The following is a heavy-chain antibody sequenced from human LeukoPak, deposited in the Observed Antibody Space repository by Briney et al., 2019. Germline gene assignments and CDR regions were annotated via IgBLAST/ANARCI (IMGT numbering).Heavy chain of an antibody. CDR2: IHYSGST. V-gene: IGHV4-39*01. Sequence: PSETLSLTCTVSGGSISSNSHYWAWIRQPPGKGLEWIGSIHYSGSTFYSPSLKSRVTISVDTSKNQFSLILTSVTASDTAVYYCASEEASVGDYWGQGILVTVSS. CDR3: ASEEASVGDY. J-gene: IGHJ4*02. CDR1: GGSISSNSHY. D-gene: IGHD2-21*01.